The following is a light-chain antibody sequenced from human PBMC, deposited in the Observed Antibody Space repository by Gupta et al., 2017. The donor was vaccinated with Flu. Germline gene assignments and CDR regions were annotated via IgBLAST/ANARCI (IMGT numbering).Light chain of an antibody. CDR1: QTIYSSSNSYGW. CDR3: QQFYGTPRT. V-gene: IGKV4-1*01. J-gene: IGKJ1*01. CDR2: WAS. Sequence: LGLTASIRGKASQTIYSSSNSYGWLAWYQQKPGKAPNLLIYWASKRGSGVPDRFRGSGSGTDFTLTIDSLQADDLGVYYCQQFYGTPRTFGQGTKVEVK.